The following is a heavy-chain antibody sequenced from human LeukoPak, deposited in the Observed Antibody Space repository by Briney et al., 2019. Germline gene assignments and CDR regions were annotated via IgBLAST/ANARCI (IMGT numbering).Heavy chain of an antibody. CDR2: INSGGSST. CDR1: GFTFSSYR. CDR3: ARDWFGAFDI. V-gene: IGHV3-74*01. D-gene: IGHD3-10*01. Sequence: GGSLRLSCAASGFTFSSYRMQWVRQAPGKGLVWVSRINSGGSSTSYAASVKGRFTISRDNAKNTLYLQMNSLRAEDTAVYYCARDWFGAFDIWGQGTMVTVSS. J-gene: IGHJ3*02.